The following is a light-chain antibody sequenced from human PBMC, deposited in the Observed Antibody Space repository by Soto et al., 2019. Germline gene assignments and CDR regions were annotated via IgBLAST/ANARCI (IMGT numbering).Light chain of an antibody. CDR3: QQCYSTPWW. CDR2: AAS. J-gene: IGKJ1*01. CDR1: QSISSY. V-gene: IGKV1-39*01. Sequence: DIQMTQSPSSLSASVGDRVTITCRASQSISSYLNWYQQKPGKAPKLLIYAASSLQSGVPSRFSGSGSGTDFTLTISCLQPEDFATYYCQQCYSTPWWFGQGTKVDIK.